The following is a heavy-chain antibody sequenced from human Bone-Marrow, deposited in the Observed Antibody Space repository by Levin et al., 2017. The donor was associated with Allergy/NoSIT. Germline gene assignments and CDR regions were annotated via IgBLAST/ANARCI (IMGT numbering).Heavy chain of an antibody. CDR3: ASEYSSSRRYFDY. Sequence: ETLSLTCAASGFTVSSNYMSWVRQAPGKGLEWVSVIYSGGSTYYADSVKGRFTISRDNSKNTLYLQMNSLRAEDTAVYYCASEYSSSRRYFDYWGQGTLVTVSS. V-gene: IGHV3-53*01. D-gene: IGHD6-6*01. CDR1: GFTVSSNY. CDR2: IYSGGST. J-gene: IGHJ4*02.